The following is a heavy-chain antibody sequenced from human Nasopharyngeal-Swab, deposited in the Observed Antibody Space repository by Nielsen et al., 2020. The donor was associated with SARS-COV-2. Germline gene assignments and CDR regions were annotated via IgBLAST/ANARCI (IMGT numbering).Heavy chain of an antibody. CDR3: ARGRGY. Sequence: SETLSLTCAVYGGSFSGYFWSWIRQPPGRGLEWIGEINHSGSTNYNPSLKSRVTISVDTSKNQFSLKLSSVTAADTAVYYCARGRGYWGQGTLVTVSS. CDR2: INHSGST. J-gene: IGHJ4*02. CDR1: GGSFSGYF. V-gene: IGHV4-34*01.